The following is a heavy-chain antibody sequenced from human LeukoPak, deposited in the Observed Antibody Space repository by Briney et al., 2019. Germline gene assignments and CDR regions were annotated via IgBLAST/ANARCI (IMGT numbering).Heavy chain of an antibody. Sequence: ASVKVSCKASGGTFSSYAISWVRQAPGQGLEWMGGIIPIFGTANYAQKFQGRVTITADGSTSTAYMELSSLRSEDTAVYYCASLYYYDSSGYSDYWGQGTLVTVSS. CDR2: IIPIFGTA. CDR3: ASLYYYDSSGYSDY. J-gene: IGHJ4*02. V-gene: IGHV1-69*01. D-gene: IGHD3-22*01. CDR1: GGTFSSYA.